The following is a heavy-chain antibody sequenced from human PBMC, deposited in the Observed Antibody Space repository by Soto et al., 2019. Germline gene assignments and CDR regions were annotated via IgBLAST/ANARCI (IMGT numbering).Heavy chain of an antibody. CDR1: GGSINSDDYY. Sequence: PSETLSLTCTVSGGSINSDDYYWTWIRQPPGKGLELIGYIYYNGGTYYNPSLKSRLHISIDTSKNQFSLKLSSVTAADTAVYYCAREKYYYGSASGFDPWGQGTLVTVSS. CDR2: IYYNGGT. D-gene: IGHD3-10*01. J-gene: IGHJ5*02. V-gene: IGHV4-30-4*01. CDR3: AREKYYYGSASGFDP.